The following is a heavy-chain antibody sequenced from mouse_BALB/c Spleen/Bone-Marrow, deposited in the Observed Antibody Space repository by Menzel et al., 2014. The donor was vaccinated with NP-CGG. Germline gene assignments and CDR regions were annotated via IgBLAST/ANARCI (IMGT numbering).Heavy chain of an antibody. Sequence: VQLQQSGPELAKPGASVKMSCKASGYTFTDTWIHWIKQRPGQGLEWIGYINPSTGYAEYNQNFKDKATLTVDKSSSTAYMQLSSLTSEDSAVYYRARDYWGQGTTLTVSS. J-gene: IGHJ2*01. V-gene: IGHV1-7*01. CDR2: INPSTGYA. CDR1: GYTFTDTW. CDR3: ARDY.